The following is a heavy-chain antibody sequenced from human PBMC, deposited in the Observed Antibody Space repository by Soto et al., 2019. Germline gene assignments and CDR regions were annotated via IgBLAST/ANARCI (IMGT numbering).Heavy chain of an antibody. CDR1: GFTFSSYA. V-gene: IGHV3-23*01. CDR3: ANGGYCSGGSCYADFDY. J-gene: IGHJ4*02. D-gene: IGHD2-15*01. CDR2: ISGSGGST. Sequence: GGSLRLSCAASGFTFSSYAMSWVRQAPGKGLEWVSAISGSGGSTYYADSVKGRFTISRDNSKNTLYLQMNSLRAEDTAVYYCANGGYCSGGSCYADFDYWGQGTLVTVSS.